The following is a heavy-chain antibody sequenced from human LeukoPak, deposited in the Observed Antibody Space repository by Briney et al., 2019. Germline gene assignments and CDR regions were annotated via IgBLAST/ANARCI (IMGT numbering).Heavy chain of an antibody. CDR1: GDSVSRSDSY. V-gene: IGHV4-39*01. CDR2: IYYSGRT. D-gene: IGHD3-22*01. Sequence: SETLFLTCSVSGDSVSRSDSYWDWIRQPPGKGLEWIGTIYYSGRTYYSPSLKSRVTMSVDPSNNQFSLNLRSVTAADTAVYYCARWRYYDGSGYLEWGQGTLLSVSS. J-gene: IGHJ1*01. CDR3: ARWRYYDGSGYLE.